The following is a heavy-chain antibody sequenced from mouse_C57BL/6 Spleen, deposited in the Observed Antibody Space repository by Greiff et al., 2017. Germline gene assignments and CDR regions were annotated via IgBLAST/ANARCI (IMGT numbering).Heavy chain of an antibody. Sequence: QVQLKQPGAELVMPGASVKLSCKASGYTFTSYWMHWVKQRPGQGLEWIGEIDPSDSYTNYNQKFKGKSTLTVDKSSSTAYMQLSSLTSEDSAVYYCARNYYYGSSLYFDDWGQGTTLTVSS. CDR1: GYTFTSYW. J-gene: IGHJ2*01. CDR2: IDPSDSYT. CDR3: ARNYYYGSSLYFDD. V-gene: IGHV1-69*01. D-gene: IGHD1-1*01.